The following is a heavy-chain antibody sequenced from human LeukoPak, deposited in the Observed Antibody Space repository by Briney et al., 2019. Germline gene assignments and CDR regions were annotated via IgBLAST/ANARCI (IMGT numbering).Heavy chain of an antibody. V-gene: IGHV3-66*01. CDR2: IYSGGST. D-gene: IGHD6-13*01. J-gene: IGHJ4*02. Sequence: GGSLRLSCAASGFTFSSYSMNWVRQAPGKGLEWFSVIYSGGSTYYADSVKGRFTISRDNSKNTLYLQMNSLRAEDTAVYYCARGGGIAAAYFDYWGQGTLVTVSS. CDR3: ARGGGIAAAYFDY. CDR1: GFTFSSYS.